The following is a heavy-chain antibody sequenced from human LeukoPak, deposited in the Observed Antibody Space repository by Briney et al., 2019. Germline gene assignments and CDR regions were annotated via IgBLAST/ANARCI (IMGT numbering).Heavy chain of an antibody. V-gene: IGHV3-23*01. Sequence: GGSLRLSCAASGXTFXSXXXXXVXXXPGXXLXWXSGIXXXXXXAYYAXSVKGRFTISRDNSKNTLYLQMNSLRVEDTAVYFCAKDIVSEYYYDSSGYSPGLFDYWGQGTLVTVSS. CDR1: GXTFXSXX. CDR2: IXXXXXXA. CDR3: AKDIVSEYYYDSSGYSPGLFDY. J-gene: IGHJ4*02. D-gene: IGHD3-22*01.